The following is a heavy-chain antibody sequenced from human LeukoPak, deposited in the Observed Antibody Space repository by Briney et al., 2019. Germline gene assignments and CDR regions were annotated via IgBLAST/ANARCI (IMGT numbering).Heavy chain of an antibody. D-gene: IGHD3-10*01. V-gene: IGHV4-39*01. J-gene: IGHJ4*02. CDR2: IYYSGSP. CDR3: ARHRITMVLGFGEYFDY. CDR1: GGSISSISEY. Sequence: SETLSLTCTLSGGSISSISEYWGWIRQPRGGGVEWIESIYYSGSPYDNPALKSRVTISVDTSKTTFSLKLSSVTAAATALYYCARHRITMVLGFGEYFDYWGQGTLVTVSS.